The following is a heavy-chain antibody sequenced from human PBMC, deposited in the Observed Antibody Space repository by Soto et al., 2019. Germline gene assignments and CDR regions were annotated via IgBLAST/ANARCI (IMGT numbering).Heavy chain of an antibody. J-gene: IGHJ6*02. V-gene: IGHV1-69*13. CDR1: GGTFSSYA. CDR3: AREEVITIFGRGLEDYYYYGMDV. D-gene: IGHD3-3*01. CDR2: IIPIFGTA. Sequence: SVKVSCKASGGTFSSYAISWVRQAPGQGLEWMGGIIPIFGTANYAQKFQGRVTITADESTSTAYMELSSLRSEDTAVYYCAREEVITIFGRGLEDYYYYGMDVWG.